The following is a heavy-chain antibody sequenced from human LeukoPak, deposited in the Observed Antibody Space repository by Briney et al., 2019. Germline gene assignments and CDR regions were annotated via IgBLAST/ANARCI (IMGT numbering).Heavy chain of an antibody. D-gene: IGHD4-17*01. CDR2: IKSKTDRGTT. J-gene: IGHJ4*01. CDR3: TTRRF. Sequence: PGGSLRLSCPASGFTFSNGWMSWVRQPPGKGLEWVGRIKSKTDRGTTDYAPPVKGRFTISRDDSKNTLYLQMNSLRTEIAAVYYCTTRRFWGQGTPVTVSS. V-gene: IGHV3-15*05. CDR1: GFTFSNGW.